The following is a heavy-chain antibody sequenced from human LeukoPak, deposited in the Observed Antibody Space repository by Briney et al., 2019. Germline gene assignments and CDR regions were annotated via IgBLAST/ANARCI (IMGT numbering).Heavy chain of an antibody. CDR3: ARGHPGYCSSTSCFYYYYGMDV. Sequence: GASVKVSCKASGYTFTSYGISWVRQAPGQGLEWMGRIIPILGIANYAQKFQGRVTITADKSTSTAYMELSSLRAEDTAVYYCARGHPGYCSSTSCFYYYYGMDVWGQGTTVTVSS. D-gene: IGHD2-2*01. J-gene: IGHJ6*02. V-gene: IGHV1-69*04. CDR1: GYTFTSYG. CDR2: IIPILGIA.